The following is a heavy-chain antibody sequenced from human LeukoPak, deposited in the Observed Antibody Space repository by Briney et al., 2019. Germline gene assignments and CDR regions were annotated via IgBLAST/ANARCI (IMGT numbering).Heavy chain of an antibody. CDR1: GGSISSGGYY. V-gene: IGHV4-61*08. J-gene: IGHJ4*02. Sequence: PSETLSLTCTVSGGSISSGGYYWSWIRQPPGKGLEWIGYIYYSGTTDYNPSLKSRVTISVDTSKNQFSLKLSSVSAADTAIYYCARGGSYHGYWGQGTLVTVSS. D-gene: IGHD1-26*01. CDR3: ARGGSYHGY. CDR2: IYYSGTT.